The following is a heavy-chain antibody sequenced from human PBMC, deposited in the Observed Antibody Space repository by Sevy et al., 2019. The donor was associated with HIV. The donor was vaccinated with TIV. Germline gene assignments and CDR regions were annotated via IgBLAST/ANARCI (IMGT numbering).Heavy chain of an antibody. CDR1: GGTFSSYA. Sequence: ASVKVSCKASGGTFSSYAISWVRQAPGQGLEWMGGIITIFGTANYAQKFQGRVTITADESTSTAYMELSSLRSEDTAVYYCAREGTSGVYCSGGSCYSEGYYFDYWGLGTLVTVSS. CDR2: IITIFGTA. V-gene: IGHV1-69*13. J-gene: IGHJ4*02. D-gene: IGHD2-15*01. CDR3: AREGTSGVYCSGGSCYSEGYYFDY.